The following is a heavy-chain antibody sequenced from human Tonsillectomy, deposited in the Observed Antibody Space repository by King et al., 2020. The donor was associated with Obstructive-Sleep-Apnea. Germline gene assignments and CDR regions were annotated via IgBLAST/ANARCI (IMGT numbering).Heavy chain of an antibody. CDR3: APTTPNYYPTSF. V-gene: IGHV3-23*01. Sequence: VQLLESGGGLVQPGGSLRLSCAASGFTFSSYAMSWVRQAPGKGLEWVSAISGSGGSPYYADSVKGRFTISRDNSKIPLYLQMNSLRAEDTAVYYCAPTTPNYYPTSFWGQGTLVTVSS. J-gene: IGHJ4*02. CDR1: GFTFSSYA. D-gene: IGHD3-10*01. CDR2: ISGSGGSP.